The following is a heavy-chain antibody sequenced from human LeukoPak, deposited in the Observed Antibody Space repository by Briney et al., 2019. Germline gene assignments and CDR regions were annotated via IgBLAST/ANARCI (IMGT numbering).Heavy chain of an antibody. J-gene: IGHJ4*02. CDR1: NVSIRSYY. Sequence: PSETLSLTCNVSNVSIRSYYWSWIRQPAGKGLEWIGRLYSTGSANYNPSFKSRVTISVDTSKNQFSLKLSSVTAADTAVYYCARHRGLGGAFDYWGQGTLVSVSS. D-gene: IGHD3/OR15-3a*01. CDR2: LYSTGSA. V-gene: IGHV4-4*07. CDR3: ARHRGLGGAFDY.